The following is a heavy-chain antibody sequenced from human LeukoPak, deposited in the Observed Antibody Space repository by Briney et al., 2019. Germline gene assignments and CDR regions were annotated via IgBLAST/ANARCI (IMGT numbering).Heavy chain of an antibody. D-gene: IGHD3-10*01. V-gene: IGHV3-23*01. Sequence: PGGSLRLSCAASEFTFSNHGMNWVRQAPGKGLEWVSGTSPSGDITYYADSVKGRFTISRDNSKNTLYLEVISLTAEDTAVYYCAKDDAWLRFGEWSQGTLVTVSS. CDR1: EFTFSNHG. CDR3: AKDDAWLRFGE. J-gene: IGHJ4*02. CDR2: TSPSGDIT.